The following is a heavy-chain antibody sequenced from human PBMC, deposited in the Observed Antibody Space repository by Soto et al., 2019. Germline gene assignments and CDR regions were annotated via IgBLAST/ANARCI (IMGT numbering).Heavy chain of an antibody. Sequence: VGSLRLSCAASGFTFSSYGMHWVRQAPGKGLEWVAVISYDGSNKYYADSVKGRFTISRDNSKNTLYLQMNSLRAEDTAVYYCAKDRGITMIVVVLDYWGQGTLVTVSS. CDR1: GFTFSSYG. V-gene: IGHV3-30*18. CDR2: ISYDGSNK. D-gene: IGHD3-22*01. CDR3: AKDRGITMIVVVLDY. J-gene: IGHJ4*02.